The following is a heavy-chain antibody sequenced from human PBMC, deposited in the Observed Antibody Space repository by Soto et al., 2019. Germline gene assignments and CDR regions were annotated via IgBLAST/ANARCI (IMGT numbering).Heavy chain of an antibody. CDR2: ISYDGSNK. D-gene: IGHD5-18*01. CDR1: GFTFSSYG. Sequence: QVQLVESGGGVVQPGRSLRLSCAASGFTFSSYGMHSVRQAPGKGLEWVAVISYDGSNKYYADSVKGRFTISRDNSKNTLYLQMNSLRAEDTAVYYCAKGPHGYSYGYFDYWGQGTLVTVSS. J-gene: IGHJ4*02. V-gene: IGHV3-30*18. CDR3: AKGPHGYSYGYFDY.